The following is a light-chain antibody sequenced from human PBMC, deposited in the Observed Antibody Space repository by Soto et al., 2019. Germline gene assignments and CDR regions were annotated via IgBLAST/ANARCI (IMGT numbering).Light chain of an antibody. V-gene: IGKV1-17*01. CDR2: AAS. CDR1: QGIGND. Sequence: DIQMTQSPSSLSASVGDTVTINCQASQGIGNDLGWYQQRPGEAPKRLIYAASTLQNEVPSRFSGSGSGTDFTLTITSLHPEDFATYYCLQHHTYPRTFGQGTKLEI. J-gene: IGKJ2*01. CDR3: LQHHTYPRT.